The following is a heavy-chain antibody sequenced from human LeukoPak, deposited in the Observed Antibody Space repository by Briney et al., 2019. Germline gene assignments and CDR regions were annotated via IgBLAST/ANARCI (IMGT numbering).Heavy chain of an antibody. V-gene: IGHV3-74*01. CDR2: INTDGSST. J-gene: IGHJ6*03. D-gene: IGHD3-10*01. CDR1: GFTFSSFW. CDR3: AKDRGRSKYYIDV. Sequence: GGSLRLSCAASGFTFSSFWMHWVRQAPGKGLVWVSRINTDGSSTRYADSVKGRFTISRDDSRNTLFLQMNSLRAEDTAIYYCAKDRGRSKYYIDVWGRGTMVTVSS.